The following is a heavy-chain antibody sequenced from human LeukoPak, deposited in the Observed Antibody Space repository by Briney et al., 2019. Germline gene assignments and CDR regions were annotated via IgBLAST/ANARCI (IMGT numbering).Heavy chain of an antibody. CDR1: GGSFSGYY. D-gene: IGHD1-7*01. J-gene: IGHJ4*02. Sequence: SETLSLTCAVYGGSFSGYYWSWIRQPPGKGLEWIGEINHSGSTNYNPSLKSRVTISVDTSKNQFSLKLSSVTAADTAVYYCARGGPYNWNSYYYFDYWGQGTLVTVSS. V-gene: IGHV4-34*01. CDR3: ARGGPYNWNSYYYFDY. CDR2: INHSGST.